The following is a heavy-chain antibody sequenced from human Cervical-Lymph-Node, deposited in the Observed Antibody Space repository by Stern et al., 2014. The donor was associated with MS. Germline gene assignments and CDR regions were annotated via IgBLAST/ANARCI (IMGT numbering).Heavy chain of an antibody. J-gene: IGHJ2*01. Sequence: QVQLVQSGAEVKKPGSSVKVSCKASGGTFSSYAFSWVRQAPGQGLEWMGGIIPILGTANYAQRFQGRVTITADKSTSTAYMELSSLRSEDTAVYYCARDVSRIDWHFDLWGRGTLVTVSS. V-gene: IGHV1-69*06. D-gene: IGHD2-15*01. CDR3: ARDVSRIDWHFDL. CDR2: IIPILGTA. CDR1: GGTFSSYA.